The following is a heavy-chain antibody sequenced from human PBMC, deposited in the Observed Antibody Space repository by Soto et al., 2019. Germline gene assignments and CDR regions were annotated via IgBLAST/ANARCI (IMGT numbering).Heavy chain of an antibody. CDR2: INDSGNI. Sequence: QVQLQQWGAGLLKPSETLSLTCAVYGGSFSGYQWSWIRQTPGKGLEWIGEINDSGNINYNPSLKSPVTFLLDTPKRQIPLQLSCVTAADSAVYYCASGLILWFGELSRRGGYYYDMDVWGKGTKVTVSS. CDR3: ASGLILWFGELSRRGGYYYDMDV. V-gene: IGHV4-34*01. CDR1: GGSFSGYQ. J-gene: IGHJ6*03. D-gene: IGHD3-10*01.